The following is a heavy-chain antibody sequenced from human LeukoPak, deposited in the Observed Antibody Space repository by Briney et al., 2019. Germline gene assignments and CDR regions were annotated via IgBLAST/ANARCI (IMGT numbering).Heavy chain of an antibody. Sequence: SETLSLTCTVSGGSLSSYYWSWIRQPPGKGLEWIGYIYYSGSTYYNPSLKSRVTISVDTSKNQFSLKLSSVTAADTAVYYCARGSIAARPVYWGQGTLVTVSS. J-gene: IGHJ4*02. V-gene: IGHV4-59*08. D-gene: IGHD6-6*01. CDR1: GGSLSSYY. CDR3: ARGSIAARPVY. CDR2: IYYSGST.